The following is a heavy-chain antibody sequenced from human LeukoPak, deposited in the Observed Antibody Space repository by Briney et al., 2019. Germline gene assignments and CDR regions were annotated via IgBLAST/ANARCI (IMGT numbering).Heavy chain of an antibody. D-gene: IGHD6-13*01. J-gene: IGHJ5*02. CDR3: AKDHGYSTRFDP. CDR1: GLTLSSYA. Sequence: TPRSMTLSCAPAGLTLSSYAMSCDRHVPERGRGWDSAISGSVGSTYYADSVKGRFTISRDNSKNMLYVQMNSLRAEDTAVYYCAKDHGYSTRFDPWGQGTVVTVSS. V-gene: IGHV3-23*01. CDR2: ISGSVGST.